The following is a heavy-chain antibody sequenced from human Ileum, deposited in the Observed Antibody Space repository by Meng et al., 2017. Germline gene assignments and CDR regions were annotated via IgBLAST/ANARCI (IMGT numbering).Heavy chain of an antibody. CDR1: GFIFSDYA. Sequence: EVQLLESGGGLVQHGGSLKLSCAASGFIFSDYAMTWVRQAPGKGLEWVSGISSSGSGTYYADSVKGRFTSSRDNSKNTLTLQMDSLRAEDSAVYYCAKGKVGVAGSPDDWGQGTLVTVSS. CDR3: AKGKVGVAGSPDD. J-gene: IGHJ4*02. CDR2: ISSSGSGT. V-gene: IGHV3-23*01. D-gene: IGHD2-15*01.